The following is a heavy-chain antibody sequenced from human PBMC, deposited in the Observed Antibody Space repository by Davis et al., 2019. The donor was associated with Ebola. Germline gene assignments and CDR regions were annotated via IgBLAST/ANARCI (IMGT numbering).Heavy chain of an antibody. CDR3: ARGPGYSGIDP. Sequence: GGSLRLSCAASGFTFSGSAMHWVRQASGKGLEWVGRIRSKANSYATAYAASVKGRFTISRDDSKNTAYLQMNSLKTEDTAVYYCARGPGYSGIDPWGQGTLVTVSS. J-gene: IGHJ5*02. V-gene: IGHV3-73*01. CDR1: GFTFSGSA. D-gene: IGHD1-14*01. CDR2: IRSKANSYAT.